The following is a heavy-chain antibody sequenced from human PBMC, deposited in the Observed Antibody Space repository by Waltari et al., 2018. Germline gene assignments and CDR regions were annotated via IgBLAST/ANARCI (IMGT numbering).Heavy chain of an antibody. CDR1: EFSFSSYA. V-gene: IGHV3-30*04. J-gene: IGHJ6*02. Sequence: QAQLVESGGGVVQPGRSLRLSCAASEFSFSSYAMHWVRQVPGKGLEWVAVISYNGRNIYYVDTVKGRFTISRDNSKKMLYLQMNSLRAEDTAVYYCARDYCDRTNCHGMDVWGQGTTVTVSS. CDR3: ARDYCDRTNCHGMDV. CDR2: ISYNGRNI. D-gene: IGHD3-22*01.